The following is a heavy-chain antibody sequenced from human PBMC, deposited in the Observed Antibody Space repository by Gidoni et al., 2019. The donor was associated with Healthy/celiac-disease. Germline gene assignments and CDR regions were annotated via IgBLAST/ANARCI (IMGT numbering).Heavy chain of an antibody. D-gene: IGHD2-21*02. CDR3: TRSPYVPKRDMYYYYYMDV. CDR2: IRSKAYGGTT. J-gene: IGHJ6*03. Sequence: EVQLVESGGGLVQPGRSLRLSCTASGFTFGDYAMSWFRQAPGKGLEWVGFIRSKAYGGTTEYAASVKGRFTISRDDSKSIAYLQMNSLKTEDTAVYYCTRSPYVPKRDMYYYYYMDVWGKGTTVTVSS. V-gene: IGHV3-49*03. CDR1: GFTFGDYA.